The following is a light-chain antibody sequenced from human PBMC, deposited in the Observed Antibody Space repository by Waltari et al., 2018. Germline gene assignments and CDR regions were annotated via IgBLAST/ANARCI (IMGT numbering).Light chain of an antibody. CDR2: SHT. J-gene: IGLJ1*01. V-gene: IGLV1-44*01. CDR3: AVWDDSLNGCV. Sequence: QSVLTQPPSASGTPGQRVTISCSGGSSNIGSNTVNWYQQPPGTAPKLLIFSHTQRPSGVPARFSGSQSGTSASLSISGLQSEDEADYYCAVWDDSLNGCVFGTGTKVTVL. CDR1: SSNIGSNT.